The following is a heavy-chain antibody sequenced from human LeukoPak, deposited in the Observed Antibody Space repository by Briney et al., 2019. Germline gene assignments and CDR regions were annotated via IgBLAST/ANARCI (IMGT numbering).Heavy chain of an antibody. V-gene: IGHV4-59*12. Sequence: SETLSLTCTVSGGSISSYYWSWIRQPPGKGLEWIGYIYYSGSTNYNPSLKSRISISVDTSKNQFSLKLSSVTAADTAVYYCARAQDYYDIKACFQHWGQGTLVTVSS. CDR3: ARAQDYYDIKACFQH. D-gene: IGHD3-22*01. CDR1: GGSISSYY. CDR2: IYYSGST. J-gene: IGHJ1*01.